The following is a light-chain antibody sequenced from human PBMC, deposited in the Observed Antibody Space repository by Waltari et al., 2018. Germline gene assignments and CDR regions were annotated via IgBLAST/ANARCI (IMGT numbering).Light chain of an antibody. CDR1: QRVTTN. V-gene: IGKV3-15*01. Sequence: EIVMTQSPASLSLSPGERGTLSCRASQRVTTNLAGYQQKPGQAPRLLIYGASTRAAGIPATFSGSGSGTEFTLTISGLQSEDFGSYYCQQYNDWPPWTFGQGTKVEIK. CDR2: GAS. CDR3: QQYNDWPPWT. J-gene: IGKJ1*01.